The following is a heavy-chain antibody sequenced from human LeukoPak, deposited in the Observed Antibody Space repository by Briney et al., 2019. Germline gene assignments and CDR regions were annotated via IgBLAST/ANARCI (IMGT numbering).Heavy chain of an antibody. CDR3: AKALPPNYYYGMDV. CDR2: ISWNSGSI. V-gene: IGHV3-9*01. Sequence: TGGSLRLSCAASGFTFDDYAMHWVRQAPGKGLEGVSGISWNSGSIGYADSVKGRFTISRDNAKNSLYLQMNSLRAEDTALYYCAKALPPNYYYGMDVWGQGTTVTVSS. J-gene: IGHJ6*02. CDR1: GFTFDDYA.